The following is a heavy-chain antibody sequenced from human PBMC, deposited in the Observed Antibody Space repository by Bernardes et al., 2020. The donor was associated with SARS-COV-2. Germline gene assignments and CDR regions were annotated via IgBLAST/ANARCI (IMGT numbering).Heavy chain of an antibody. J-gene: IGHJ6*02. V-gene: IGHV1-18*01. CDR1: GYNFGRYG. CDR2: ISGYTGNT. CDR3: GRSLVQGEVILPPHHYAMDV. D-gene: IGHD3-10*01. Sequence: ASVKVSCKASGYNFGRYGVSWVRQAPGQGLEWMGWISGYTGNTNQAQKFRGRVTMTTDTSTNTAYMELRSLRSDDTAVYFCGRSLVQGEVILPPHHYAMDVWGQGTTVTVSS.